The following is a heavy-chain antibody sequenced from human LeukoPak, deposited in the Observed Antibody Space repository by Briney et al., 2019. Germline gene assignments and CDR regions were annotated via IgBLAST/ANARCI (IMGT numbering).Heavy chain of an antibody. CDR1: GFTFTSYA. Sequence: GGSLRLSCVASGFTFTSYAMTWVRQAPGKGLEWVSAVSGSGGATYYADSVKGRFTISRDESKNTLFLQMKSLSAEDTAVYYCAKLYDSSGYYTTEAFDSWGQGTLVTVSS. V-gene: IGHV3-23*01. CDR2: VSGSGGAT. J-gene: IGHJ4*02. D-gene: IGHD3-22*01. CDR3: AKLYDSSGYYTTEAFDS.